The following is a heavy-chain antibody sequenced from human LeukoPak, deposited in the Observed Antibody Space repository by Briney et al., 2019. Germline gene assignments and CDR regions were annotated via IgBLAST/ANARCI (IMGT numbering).Heavy chain of an antibody. CDR1: GFTVSSNY. CDR3: ARGGTIFGVVIGVFDI. CDR2: IYSGGST. J-gene: IGHJ3*02. D-gene: IGHD3-3*01. V-gene: IGHV3-66*01. Sequence: GGSLRLSCAASGFTVSSNYMSWVRQAPGKGLEWVSVIYSGGSTYYADSVKGRFTISRDNSKNTLYLQMNSLRAEDTAVYYCARGGTIFGVVIGVFDIWGQGTMVTVSS.